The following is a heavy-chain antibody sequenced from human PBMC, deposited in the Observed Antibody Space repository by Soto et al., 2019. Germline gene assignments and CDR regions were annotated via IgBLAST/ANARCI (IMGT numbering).Heavy chain of an antibody. J-gene: IGHJ4*02. CDR3: ARDLGTDSSGYSFDY. D-gene: IGHD3-22*01. CDR1: GFTFSSYA. Sequence: GGSLRLSCAASGFTFSSYAMHWVRQAPGKGLEWVAVISYDGSNKYYADSVKGRFTISRDNSKNTLYLQMNSLRAEDTAVYYCARDLGTDSSGYSFDYWGQGTLVTVSS. V-gene: IGHV3-30-3*01. CDR2: ISYDGSNK.